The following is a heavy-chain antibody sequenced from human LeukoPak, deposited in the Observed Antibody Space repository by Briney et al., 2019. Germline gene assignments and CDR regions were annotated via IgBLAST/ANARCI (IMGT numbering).Heavy chain of an antibody. CDR3: AKDGGLLVDTGSLTY. D-gene: IGHD5-18*01. J-gene: IGHJ4*02. CDR2: IDGGGDST. CDR1: GFTVSSNY. Sequence: PGGSLRLSCAASGFTVSSNYMSWVRQAPGKGLEWVSAIDGGGDSTYYADSVKGRFTISRDNSKSTLYLQMNTLRAEDSALYYCAKDGGLLVDTGSLTYWGQGTLVTVSS. V-gene: IGHV3-23*01.